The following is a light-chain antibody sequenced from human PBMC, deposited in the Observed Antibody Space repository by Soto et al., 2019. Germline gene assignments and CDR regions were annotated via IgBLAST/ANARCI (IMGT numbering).Light chain of an antibody. CDR2: AAS. CDR1: QSISSY. J-gene: IGKJ1*01. V-gene: IGKV1-39*01. Sequence: DIQMTQSPSSLSASVGDRVTITCRASQSISSYLNWYQQRPGKAPNLLIYAASSLQSGVPSRFSARGSGTHFTLTISSLHPANFGPYYCQPSYNTPWTFGHGTKVEIK. CDR3: QPSYNTPWT.